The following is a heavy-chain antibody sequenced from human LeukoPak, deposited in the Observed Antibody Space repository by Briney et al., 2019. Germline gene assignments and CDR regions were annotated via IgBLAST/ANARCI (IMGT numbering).Heavy chain of an antibody. CDR3: ARHVYGDSFDY. V-gene: IGHV4-59*08. CDR1: GVSISSYS. Sequence: ETLSLTCTVSGVSISSYSWSWIRQSSGKGLEWIGYFYNSGSTSYNPSLKSRVTISVDTSKNQFSLKLSSVTAADTAVYYCARHVYGDSFDYWGQGTLVTVSS. CDR2: FYNSGST. D-gene: IGHD4-17*01. J-gene: IGHJ4*02.